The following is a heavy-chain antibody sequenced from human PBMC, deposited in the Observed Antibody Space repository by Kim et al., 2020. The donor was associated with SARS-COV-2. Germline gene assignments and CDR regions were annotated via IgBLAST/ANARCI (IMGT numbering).Heavy chain of an antibody. CDR3: SKGSSRTNYNWFDS. CDR1: GFTFDNYA. CDR2: ITASGTAT. J-gene: IGHJ5*01. V-gene: IGHV3-23*05. Sequence: GGSLRLSCSASGFTFDNYAMSWVRQGPGKGLEWVSSITASGTATYYADSVKGRYTISRDSGKNTVYLQMNNLRGDDTAIYYCSKGSSRTNYNWFDSWGQGSLVTVSS. D-gene: IGHD2-2*01.